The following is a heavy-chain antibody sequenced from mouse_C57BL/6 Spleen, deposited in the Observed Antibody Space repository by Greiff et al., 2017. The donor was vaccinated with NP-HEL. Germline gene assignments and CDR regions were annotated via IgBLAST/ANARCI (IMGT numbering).Heavy chain of an antibody. CDR2: ISYDGSN. Sequence: DVQLQESGPGLVKPSQSLSLTCSVTGYSITSGYYWNWIRQFPGNKLEWMGYISYDGSNNYNPSLKNRISITRDTSKNQFFLKLNSVTTEDTATYYCARGPGLFAYWGQGTLVTVSA. V-gene: IGHV3-6*01. CDR1: GYSITSGYY. CDR3: ARGPGLFAY. J-gene: IGHJ3*01.